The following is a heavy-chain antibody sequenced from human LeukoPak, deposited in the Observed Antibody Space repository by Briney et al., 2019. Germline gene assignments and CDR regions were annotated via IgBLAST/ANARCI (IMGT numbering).Heavy chain of an antibody. D-gene: IGHD4-23*01. J-gene: IGHJ5*02. V-gene: IGHV4-39*07. CDR2: IYYSGST. Sequence: SETLSLTCTVSGDSISSRSYYWGWIRQPPGKGLEWIGSIYYSGSTYYNPSLKSRVTISVDTSKNQFSLKLSSVTAADTAVYYCARVGTVVTNWFDPWGQGTLVTVSS. CDR1: GDSISSRSYY. CDR3: ARVGTVVTNWFDP.